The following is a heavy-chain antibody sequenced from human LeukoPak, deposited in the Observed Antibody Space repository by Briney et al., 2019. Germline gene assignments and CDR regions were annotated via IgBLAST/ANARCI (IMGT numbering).Heavy chain of an antibody. CDR1: GFTFSHYW. D-gene: IGHD3-22*01. V-gene: IGHV3-7*03. J-gene: IGHJ4*02. CDR3: ARAYDSGSYYDGTDY. Sequence: GSLRLSCAASGFTFSHYWMSWVRQAPGKGLEWVANIKHDGSEKYYVGSVKGRFTISRDNAENSLYLQMNSLEAEDTAVYFCARAYDSGSYYDGTDYWGQGTLVTVSS. CDR2: IKHDGSEK.